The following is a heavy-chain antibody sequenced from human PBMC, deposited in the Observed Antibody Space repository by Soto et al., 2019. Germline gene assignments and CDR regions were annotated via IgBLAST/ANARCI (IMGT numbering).Heavy chain of an antibody. D-gene: IGHD5-12*01. CDR1: GGTFSSYA. Sequence: QVQLVQSGAEVKKPGSSVKVSCKASGGTFSSYAISWVRQAPGQGLEWMGGIIPIFATAKYAQKFQGRVTITADESTSTAYMELSRLRSEDTAVYYCAKGGLQFLRSPGRAMDVWGQGTTVTVSS. J-gene: IGHJ6*02. CDR2: IIPIFATA. CDR3: AKGGLQFLRSPGRAMDV. V-gene: IGHV1-69*12.